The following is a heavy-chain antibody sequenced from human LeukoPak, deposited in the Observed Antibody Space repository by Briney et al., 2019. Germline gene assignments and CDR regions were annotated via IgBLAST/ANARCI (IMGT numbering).Heavy chain of an antibody. V-gene: IGHV1-46*01. Sequence: ASVKVSCKASGYTFTSYYMHWVRQAPGQGLEWMGIINPSGGSTSYAQKFQGRVTMTRDTSTSTVYMELSSLRSEDTAVYYCASAYCSSTSCLDLWFDPWGQGTLVTVSS. CDR2: INPSGGST. CDR3: ASAYCSSTSCLDLWFDP. J-gene: IGHJ5*02. CDR1: GYTFTSYY. D-gene: IGHD2-2*01.